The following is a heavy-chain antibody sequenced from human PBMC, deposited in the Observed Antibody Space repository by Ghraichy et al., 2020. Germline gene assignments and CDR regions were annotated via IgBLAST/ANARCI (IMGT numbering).Heavy chain of an antibody. Sequence: SVKVSCKASGFTFTSSAVQWVRQARGQRLEWIGWIVVGSGNTNYAQKFQERVTITRDMSQSKAYMELSSLRSEDTAVYYCAARGGDVYSYGYYYYYGMDVWGQGTTVTVSS. D-gene: IGHD5-18*01. CDR2: IVVGSGNT. CDR3: AARGGDVYSYGYYYYYGMDV. V-gene: IGHV1-58*01. J-gene: IGHJ6*02. CDR1: GFTFTSSA.